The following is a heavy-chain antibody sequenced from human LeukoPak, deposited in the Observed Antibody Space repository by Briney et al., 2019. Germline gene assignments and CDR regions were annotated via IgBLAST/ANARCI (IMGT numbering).Heavy chain of an antibody. V-gene: IGHV3-74*01. J-gene: IGHJ4*02. CDR2: LHSDGSNT. Sequence: GGSLRLSCAASGFTFSSYDMHWVRQAPGKGLVWVSRLHSDGSNTTYADSVKGRFTISRVNAKNTPYLQMNSLRAEDTAVYYCARLSGYSSIDYWGQGALVTVSS. CDR3: ARLSGYSSIDY. CDR1: GFTFSSYD. D-gene: IGHD6-13*01.